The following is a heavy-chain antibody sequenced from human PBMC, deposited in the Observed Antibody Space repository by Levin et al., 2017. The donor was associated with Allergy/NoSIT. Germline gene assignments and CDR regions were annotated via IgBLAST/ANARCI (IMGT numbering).Heavy chain of an antibody. J-gene: IGHJ4*02. CDR3: ARHMVQGVLFDY. V-gene: IGHV4-61*01. Sequence: GSLRLSCTVSGGSVSSGSYYWSWIRQPPGKGLEWIGYIYYSGSTNYNPSLKSRVTISVDTSKNQFSLKLSSVTAADTAVYYCARHMVQGVLFDYWGQGTLVTVSS. CDR2: IYYSGST. CDR1: GGSVSSGSYY. D-gene: IGHD3-10*01.